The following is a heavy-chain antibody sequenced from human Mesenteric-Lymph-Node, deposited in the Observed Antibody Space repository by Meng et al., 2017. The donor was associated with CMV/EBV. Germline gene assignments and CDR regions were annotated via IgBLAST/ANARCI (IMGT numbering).Heavy chain of an antibody. V-gene: IGHV1-2*06. CDR1: GYTFTGYY. Sequence: ASVKVSCKASGYTFTGYYMHWVRQAPGQGPEWMGRMNPNSGDTNYAPKFQGRVAMTRDTSSRIVYIELRSLRFDDTAVYYCARDRRNRAAIGKLHYYYGMDVWGQGTTVTVSS. CDR3: ARDRRNRAAIGKLHYYYGMDV. J-gene: IGHJ6*02. CDR2: MNPNSGDT. D-gene: IGHD6-13*01.